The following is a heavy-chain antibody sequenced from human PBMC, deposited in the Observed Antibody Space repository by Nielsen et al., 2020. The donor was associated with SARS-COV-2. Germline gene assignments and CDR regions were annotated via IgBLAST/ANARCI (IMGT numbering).Heavy chain of an antibody. J-gene: IGHJ4*02. D-gene: IGHD1-7*01. Sequence: GASLKISCTASGFTFGDYAMSWFRQAPGKGLEWVGLIRSKAYGGTTEYAASVKGRFTISRDDSKSIAYLQMNSLKTEDTAVYYCTREPFRGKLELKRFDYWGQGTLVTVSS. CDR3: TREPFRGKLELKRFDY. V-gene: IGHV3-49*03. CDR1: GFTFGDYA. CDR2: IRSKAYGGTT.